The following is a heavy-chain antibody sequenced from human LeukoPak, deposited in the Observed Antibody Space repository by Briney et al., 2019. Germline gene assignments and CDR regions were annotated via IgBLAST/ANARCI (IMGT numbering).Heavy chain of an antibody. CDR1: GFTFDDYA. CDR3: AKSSPGSGSLDY. Sequence: PGRSLRLSCAASGFTFDDYAMHWVRQAPGKGLEWVSGISWNSGSIGYADSVKGRFTISRDNAKNSLYLQMNSLRAEDTAVYYCAKSSPGSGSLDYRGQGTLVTVSS. V-gene: IGHV3-9*01. J-gene: IGHJ4*02. CDR2: ISWNSGSI. D-gene: IGHD3-10*01.